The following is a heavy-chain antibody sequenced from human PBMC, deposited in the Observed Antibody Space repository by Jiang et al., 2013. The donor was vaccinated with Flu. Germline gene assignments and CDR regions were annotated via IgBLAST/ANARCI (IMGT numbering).Heavy chain of an antibody. Sequence: SGSGLVKPSETLSLTCTVSGGSISSYYWSWIRQPPGKGLEWIGYIYYSGSTNYNPSLKSRVTISVDTSKNQFSLKLSSVTAADTAVYYCARGSIAAAGGIDYWGQGTLVTVSS. CDR2: IYYSGST. D-gene: IGHD6-13*01. V-gene: IGHV4-59*01. J-gene: IGHJ4*02. CDR3: ARGSIAAAGGIDY. CDR1: GGSISSYY.